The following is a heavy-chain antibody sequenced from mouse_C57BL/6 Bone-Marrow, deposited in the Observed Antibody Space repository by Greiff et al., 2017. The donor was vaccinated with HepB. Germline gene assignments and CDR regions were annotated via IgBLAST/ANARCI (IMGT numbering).Heavy chain of an antibody. CDR2: ISSGSSTI. D-gene: IGHD1-1*02. CDR3: AREGTMGYFDY. V-gene: IGHV5-17*01. Sequence: EVQLVESGGGLVKPGGSLKLSCAASGFTFSDYGMHWVRQAPEKGLEWVAYISSGSSTIYYADTVKGRFTISRDNAKNTLFLQMTSLRSEDTAMYYCAREGTMGYFDYWGQGTTLTVSS. CDR1: GFTFSDYG. J-gene: IGHJ2*01.